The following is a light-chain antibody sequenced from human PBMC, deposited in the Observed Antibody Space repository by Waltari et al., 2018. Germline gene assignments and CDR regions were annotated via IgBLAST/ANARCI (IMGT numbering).Light chain of an antibody. CDR2: EVI. J-gene: IGLJ1*01. V-gene: IGLV2-23*02. CDR1: TSDVGNYDL. Sequence: QSALTQPASVSGTPGQSITISCTGTTSDVGNYDLVSCYQQHPGKAPKLLICEVIKRSSGVASRCSGSKSGNTASLTISGLQGEDEADYYCCSYAGRGTYVFGSGTKVTVL. CDR3: CSYAGRGTYV.